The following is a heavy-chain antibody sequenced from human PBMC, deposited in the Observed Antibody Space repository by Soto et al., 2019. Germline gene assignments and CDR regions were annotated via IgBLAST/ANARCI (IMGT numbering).Heavy chain of an antibody. CDR1: GFTFSSYG. CDR3: ARDRTSGGWTSGIFDY. CDR2: IWYDGSNK. D-gene: IGHD6-19*01. J-gene: IGHJ4*02. Sequence: GGSLRLSCAASGFTFSSYGMHWVRQAPGKGLEWVAVIWYDGSNKYYADSVKGRFSISRDNSKNTLYLQMNSLRAEDTAVYYCARDRTSGGWTSGIFDYWGQGTLVTVSS. V-gene: IGHV3-33*01.